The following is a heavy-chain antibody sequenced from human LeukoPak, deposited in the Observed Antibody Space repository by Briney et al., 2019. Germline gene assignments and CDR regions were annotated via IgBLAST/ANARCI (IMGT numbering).Heavy chain of an antibody. J-gene: IGHJ4*02. V-gene: IGHV4-39*07. CDR3: ARMTSSGWYREDY. CDR1: ADPISSSTYY. Sequence: SETLSLTCTVSADPISSSTYYWGWIRQPPGKGLEWIGSIYYSGSTYYNPSLKSRVTISVDTSENQFSLKLSSVTAADTAVYYCARMTSSGWYREDYWGQGTLVTVSS. CDR2: IYYSGST. D-gene: IGHD6-19*01.